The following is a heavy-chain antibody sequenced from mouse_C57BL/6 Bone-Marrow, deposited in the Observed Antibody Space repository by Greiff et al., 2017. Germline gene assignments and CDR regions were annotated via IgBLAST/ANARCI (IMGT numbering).Heavy chain of an antibody. V-gene: IGHV2-9-1*01. CDR1: GFSLTSYA. CDR2: ICTGGGT. CDR3: ARKTSTTSYYAMDY. Sequence: QVQLMESVPGLVAPSQSLSITCTVSGFSLTSYALSWVRQPPGKGLEWLGVICTGGGTNYYSALISRLSISKNNSKSQVFLKMNSLKTEDTARYYCARKTSTTSYYAMDYGGQGTSVTVSS. J-gene: IGHJ4*01. D-gene: IGHD2-14*01.